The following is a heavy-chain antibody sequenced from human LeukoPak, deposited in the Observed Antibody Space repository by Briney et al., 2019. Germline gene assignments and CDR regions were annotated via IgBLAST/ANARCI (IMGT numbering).Heavy chain of an antibody. J-gene: IGHJ4*02. V-gene: IGHV1-2*02. Sequence: ASVKVSCKASGYTFTGYYMHWVRQAPGQGLEWMGWINPNSGGTNYAQKFQGRVTMTRDTSISTAYMELSRLRSDDTAVYCCARDADTLTGYYYFDYWGQGTLVTVSS. CDR2: INPNSGGT. D-gene: IGHD3-9*01. CDR1: GYTFTGYY. CDR3: ARDADTLTGYYYFDY.